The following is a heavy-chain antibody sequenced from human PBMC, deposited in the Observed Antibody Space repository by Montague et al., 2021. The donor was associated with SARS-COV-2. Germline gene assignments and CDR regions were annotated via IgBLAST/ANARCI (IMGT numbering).Heavy chain of an antibody. CDR3: ARHVGRGPGATDGFDP. J-gene: IGHJ5*02. D-gene: IGHD2-2*01. CDR2: GDYSGST. V-gene: IGHV4-39*01. Sequence: SETLSLTCTVSGGSIITSNYYWGWLRQPPGKGLEWIGSGDYSGSTSYNPSLTSRVTISVDTSKNQFSLKLTSVTAADTAVYYCARHVGRGPGATDGFDPWGQGTLVTVSS. CDR1: GGSIITSNYY.